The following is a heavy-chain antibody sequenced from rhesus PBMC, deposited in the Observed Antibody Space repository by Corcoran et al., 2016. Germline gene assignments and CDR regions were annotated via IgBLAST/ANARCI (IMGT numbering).Heavy chain of an antibody. V-gene: IGHV4-76*01. D-gene: IGHD2-27*01. CDR1: GYSISSGYD. CDR3: AQRVVFTASFDY. CDR2: IYGSSGSN. J-gene: IGHJ4*01. Sequence: QVQLQESGPGVVKPSETLSLTCAVSGYSISSGYDWSWIRQPPGKGLVLIGYIYGSSGSNNYNPSLKNRVTISKDTSKNQFSLKLSSVTAADTAVYYCAQRVVFTASFDYWGQGVLVTVSS.